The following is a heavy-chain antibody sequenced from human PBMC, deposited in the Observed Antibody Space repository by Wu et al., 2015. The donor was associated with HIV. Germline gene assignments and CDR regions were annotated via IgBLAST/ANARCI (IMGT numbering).Heavy chain of an antibody. J-gene: IGHJ3*02. Sequence: QVQLVQSGAEIKKPGASVKVSCKASGYTFTNYGISWVRQAPGQGLEWMGWLSVYNGNTNYAQKLQGRVTMTTDTSTSTAYMELRSLRSDDTAVYYCVRDVKTSLWQLRGHDAFDIWAKGQWSPSLQ. CDR3: VRDVKTSLWQLRGHDAFDI. CDR2: LSVYNGNT. V-gene: IGHV1-18*01. D-gene: IGHD6-6*01. CDR1: GYTFTNYG.